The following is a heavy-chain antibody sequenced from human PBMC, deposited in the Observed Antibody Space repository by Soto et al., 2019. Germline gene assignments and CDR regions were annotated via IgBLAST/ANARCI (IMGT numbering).Heavy chain of an antibody. D-gene: IGHD4-17*01. CDR3: ASDYGDYPYYYGMDV. CDR2: ISGSGNMT. V-gene: IGHV3-23*01. Sequence: SLLLSCAAAGSTFISYAMHWVRQAPGKGREWVSDISGSGNMTFYADAVKGRFTISRDPSKNTLYLQMNSLRAEDTAVYYCASDYGDYPYYYGMDVWGQGTTVTVSS. J-gene: IGHJ6*02. CDR1: GSTFISYA.